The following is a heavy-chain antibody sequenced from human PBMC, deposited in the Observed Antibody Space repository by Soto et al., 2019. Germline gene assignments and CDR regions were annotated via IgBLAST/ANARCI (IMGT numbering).Heavy chain of an antibody. J-gene: IGHJ6*02. V-gene: IGHV1-46*01. CDR3: ARTLPPYYYYYGMDV. CDR1: GYTFTSYY. CDR2: INPSGGST. D-gene: IGHD3-16*01. Sequence: QVQLVQSGAEVKKPGASVKVSCKASGYTFTSYYMHWVRQAPGQGLEWMGIINPSGGSTSYAQKFQDRVTMTTDTSTSTVYMELSSLRSEDTAVYYCARTLPPYYYYYGMDVWGQGTTVTVSS.